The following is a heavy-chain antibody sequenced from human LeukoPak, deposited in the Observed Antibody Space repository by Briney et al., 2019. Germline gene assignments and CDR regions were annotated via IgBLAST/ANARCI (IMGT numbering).Heavy chain of an antibody. Sequence: PGGSLRLSCAASGFTFSSYEMNWVRQAPGKGLEWVSYISSSGSTIYYADSVKGRFTISRDNAKNSLYLQMNSLRAEDTAVYYCARVRPAAGTEDYWGQGTLVTVSS. V-gene: IGHV3-48*03. CDR2: ISSSGSTI. J-gene: IGHJ4*02. D-gene: IGHD6-13*01. CDR3: ARVRPAAGTEDY. CDR1: GFTFSSYE.